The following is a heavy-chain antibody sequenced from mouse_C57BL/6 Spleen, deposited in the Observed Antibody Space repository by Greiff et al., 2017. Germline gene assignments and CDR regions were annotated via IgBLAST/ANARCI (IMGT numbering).Heavy chain of an antibody. CDR3: ARDPDYSGIDY. Sequence: EVQLQESGPGLVKPSQSLSLTCSVTGYSITSGYYWNWIRQFPGNKLEWMGYISYDGSNNYNPSLKNRISLTRDTSKNQFFLKVNSVTTEDTATYYCARDPDYSGIDYWGQGTSLTVSS. V-gene: IGHV3-6*01. J-gene: IGHJ2*02. CDR2: ISYDGSN. CDR1: GYSITSGYY. D-gene: IGHD1-1*01.